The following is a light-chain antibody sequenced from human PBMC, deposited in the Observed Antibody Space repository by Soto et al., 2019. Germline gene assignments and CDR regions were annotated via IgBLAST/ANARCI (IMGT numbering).Light chain of an antibody. V-gene: IGLV2-23*02. CDR1: HSDVGNYNL. Sequence: QSALTQPASVSGSPGQSITISCTGTHSDVGNYNLVSWYQQHTGKAPKFLIYEVTKRPSGVSNRFSGSKSGNTASLTISGLQAEDEADYYCCSYVGSSTLVFGGGTKVTVL. CDR3: CSYVGSSTLV. CDR2: EVT. J-gene: IGLJ2*01.